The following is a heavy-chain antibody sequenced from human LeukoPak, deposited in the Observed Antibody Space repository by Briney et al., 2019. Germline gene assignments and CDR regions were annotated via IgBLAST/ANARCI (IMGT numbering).Heavy chain of an antibody. CDR3: ASKPTVIKSVYMDV. CDR2: IYSTGSP. D-gene: IGHD4-17*01. CDR1: GYSINSGYF. Sequence: SETLSLTCGVSGYSINSGYFWGWMRQPPGKGLEWIGSIYSTGSPYYNPSLNSRVTISTDPSKNQFSLKLASVTAADTAIYSCASKPTVIKSVYMDVWGKGTTVTVSS. J-gene: IGHJ6*03. V-gene: IGHV4-38-2*01.